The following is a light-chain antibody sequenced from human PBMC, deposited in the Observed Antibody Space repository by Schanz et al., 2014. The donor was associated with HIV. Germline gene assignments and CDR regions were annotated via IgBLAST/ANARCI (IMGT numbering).Light chain of an antibody. V-gene: IGKV3-20*01. CDR2: GAS. CDR3: QQYGSSPWT. Sequence: EIVLTQSPGTLSLSPGERATLSCRASQNVRSNYLAWYQQKPGQAPRLLIYGASNRATGIPDRFSGGVSGTDFTLTISRVEPEDYAVYYCQQYGSSPWTFGQGTRVDVK. CDR1: QNVRSNY. J-gene: IGKJ1*01.